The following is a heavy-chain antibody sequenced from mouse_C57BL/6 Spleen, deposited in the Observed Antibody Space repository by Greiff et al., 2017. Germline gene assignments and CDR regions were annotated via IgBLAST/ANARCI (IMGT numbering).Heavy chain of an antibody. D-gene: IGHD3-1*01. V-gene: IGHV1-20*01. J-gene: IGHJ4*01. CDR3: ARSGPYAMDY. CDR1: GYSFTGYF. CDR2: INPYNGDT. Sequence: EVKLQESGPELVKPGDSVKISCKASGYSFTGYFMNWVMQSHGKSLEWIGRINPYNGDTFYNQKFKGKATLTVDKSSSTAHMELRSLTSEDSAVYYCARSGPYAMDYWGQGTSVTVSS.